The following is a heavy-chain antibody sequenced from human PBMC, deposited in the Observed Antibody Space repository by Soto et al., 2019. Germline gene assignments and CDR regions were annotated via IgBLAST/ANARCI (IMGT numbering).Heavy chain of an antibody. J-gene: IGHJ6*02. D-gene: IGHD3-3*01. V-gene: IGHV1-46*01. CDR2: INPSGGRI. CDR3: ARDGPPTTTGVGPSYTMDV. CDR1: GYTFTSYQ. Sequence: QMQLVQSGAEVKKPGASVKVSCKASGYTFTSYQMHWVRQAPVQGLEWMGIINPSGGRITYAPRFQGRVVVTRDTSTNTVYMELRSLRSEDTAVYYCARDGPPTTTGVGPSYTMDVWGQGTTVTVS.